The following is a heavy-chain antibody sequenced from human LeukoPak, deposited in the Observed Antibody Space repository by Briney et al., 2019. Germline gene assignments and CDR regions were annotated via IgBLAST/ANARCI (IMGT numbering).Heavy chain of an antibody. Sequence: WVRQAPGQGLEWIGSIYYSGTTYYNPSLKSRVTISVDTSKNQFSLKLSSVTAADTAVYYCARDGPTRDYWGQGTLVTVSS. CDR2: IYYSGTT. J-gene: IGHJ4*02. CDR3: ARDGPTRDY. V-gene: IGHV4-39*07.